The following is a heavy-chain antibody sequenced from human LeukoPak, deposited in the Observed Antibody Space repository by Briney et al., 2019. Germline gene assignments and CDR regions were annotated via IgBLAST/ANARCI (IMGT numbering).Heavy chain of an antibody. J-gene: IGHJ4*02. V-gene: IGHV1-69*05. CDR2: IIPIFGTA. Sequence: SVKVSCKASGGTFSSYAICWVRQAPGQGLEWMGGIIPIFGTANYAQKFQGRVTITTDESTSTAYMELSSLRSEDTAVYYCARDSSALRTFGSFDYWGQGTLVTVSS. CDR1: GGTFSSYA. CDR3: ARDSSALRTFGSFDY. D-gene: IGHD5-12*01.